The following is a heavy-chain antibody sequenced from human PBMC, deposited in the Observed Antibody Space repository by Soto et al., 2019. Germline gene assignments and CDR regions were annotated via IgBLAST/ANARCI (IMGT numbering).Heavy chain of an antibody. J-gene: IGHJ4*02. D-gene: IGHD2-8*01. CDR1: GFTFSSYG. V-gene: IGHV3-30*18. Sequence: GGSLRLSCAASGFTFSSYGMHWVRQAPGKGLEWVAVISYDGSNKYYADSVKGRFTISRDNSKNTLYLQMNSLRAEDTAVYYCAKDHFSTPVYATNYFDYWGQGTLVTVSS. CDR2: ISYDGSNK. CDR3: AKDHFSTPVYATNYFDY.